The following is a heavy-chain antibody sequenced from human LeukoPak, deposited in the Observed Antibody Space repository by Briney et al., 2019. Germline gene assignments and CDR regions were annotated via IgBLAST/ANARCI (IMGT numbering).Heavy chain of an antibody. CDR2: ISNSGSSI. Sequence: GGSLRLSCAASGFTLSDYFMSWIRQAPGKGLEWVAYISNSGSSIYYADSVKGRFTISRDNAKNSLYQQMNSLRVEDTGIYYCAREKGNVLRPLDYWGQGTLVTVSS. CDR3: AREKGNVLRPLDY. V-gene: IGHV3-11*04. J-gene: IGHJ4*02. D-gene: IGHD3-3*01. CDR1: GFTLSDYF.